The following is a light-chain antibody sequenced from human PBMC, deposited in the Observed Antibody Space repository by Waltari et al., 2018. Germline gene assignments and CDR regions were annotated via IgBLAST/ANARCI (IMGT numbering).Light chain of an antibody. CDR1: SSDVGAYNY. J-gene: IGLJ1*01. CDR3: CSYAGSYIYV. CDR2: DVT. Sequence: QSALTQPGSVSGSPGQSVTISCTGTSSDVGAYNYVSWYQQHPGKAPKLMIYDVTKRSSWVPDRFSGSKSANTASLTISGLQTEDEADYYCCSYAGSYIYVFGTGTKVTVL. V-gene: IGLV2-11*01.